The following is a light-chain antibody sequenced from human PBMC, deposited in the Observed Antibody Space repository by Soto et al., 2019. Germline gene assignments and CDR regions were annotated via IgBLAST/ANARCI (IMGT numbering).Light chain of an antibody. CDR1: QSVSSTY. V-gene: IGKV3-20*01. CDR2: GAS. Sequence: EIVLTQSPGTLSLSPGERATLSCRASQSVSSTYLAWYQQKPGQSPRLLIHGASNRATGIPDRFSGSGSGTDFTLTISRLEPEDFAVYYCHRYIGPPLTFGGGTKVEIK. CDR3: HRYIGPPLT. J-gene: IGKJ4*01.